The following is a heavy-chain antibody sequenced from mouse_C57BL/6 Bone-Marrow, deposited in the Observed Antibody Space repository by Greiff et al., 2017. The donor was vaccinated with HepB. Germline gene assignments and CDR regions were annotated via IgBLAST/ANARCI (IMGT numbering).Heavy chain of an antibody. CDR1: GYTFTSYW. J-gene: IGHJ2*01. CDR3: ARGLGSSSGYFDY. V-gene: IGHV1-64*01. Sequence: QVQLQQPGAELVKPGASVKLSCKASGYTFTSYWMHWVKQRPGQGLEWIGMIHPNSGSTNYNEKFKSKATLTVDKSSSTAYMQLSSLTSEDSAVYYCARGLGSSSGYFDYWGQGTTRTVSS. CDR2: IHPNSGST. D-gene: IGHD1-1*01.